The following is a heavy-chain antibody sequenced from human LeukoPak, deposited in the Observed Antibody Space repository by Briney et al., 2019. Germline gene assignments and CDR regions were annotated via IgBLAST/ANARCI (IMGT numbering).Heavy chain of an antibody. CDR2: IYYSGDT. Sequence: SETLSLTCTVSGGSISSGDYYWSWIRQHPGKGLEWIGYIYYSGDTYYNPSLRSRISISLDTSKNHFSLKLSSVTAADTAMYYCARDYGNNWFDPWGQGTLVTVSA. J-gene: IGHJ5*02. V-gene: IGHV4-31*03. CDR1: GGSISSGDYY. CDR3: ARDYGNNWFDP. D-gene: IGHD4-17*01.